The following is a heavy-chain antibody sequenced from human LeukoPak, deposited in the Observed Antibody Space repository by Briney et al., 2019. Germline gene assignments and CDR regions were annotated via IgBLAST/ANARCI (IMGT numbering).Heavy chain of an antibody. Sequence: GEALRLSCAASGFAFMRYSMTWVRQAPGEGLEWLSGTSDSSEDKFYADSVRGRFTVSRDNSKNTLYLDIKSLRDEDTAVYYCAKAEPHQLDALFNWGQGALVTV. CDR3: AKAEPHQLDALFN. CDR1: GFAFMRYS. V-gene: IGHV3-23*01. J-gene: IGHJ4*02. CDR2: TSDSSEDK. D-gene: IGHD2-2*01.